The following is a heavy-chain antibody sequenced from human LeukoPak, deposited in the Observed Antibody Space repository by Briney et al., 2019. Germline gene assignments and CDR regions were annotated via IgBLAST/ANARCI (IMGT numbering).Heavy chain of an antibody. CDR3: ARQGPGGRSFDY. J-gene: IGHJ4*02. Sequence: SETLSLNCTVSGGSISSFYWNWIRQPPGNGLEWIGYIYASGGTNYNPSLRSRVTISVDTSKNQFSLKLSSVTAADTAVYYCARQGPGGRSFDYWGQGTLVTVS. CDR2: IYASGGT. V-gene: IGHV4-4*09. CDR1: GGSISSFY. D-gene: IGHD2-15*01.